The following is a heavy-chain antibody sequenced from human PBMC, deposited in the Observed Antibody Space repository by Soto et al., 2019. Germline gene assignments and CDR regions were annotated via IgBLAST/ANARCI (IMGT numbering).Heavy chain of an antibody. CDR3: ASKIVATIKGHAFES. D-gene: IGHD5-12*01. Sequence: SVKVSCKASGGTFSSYTISWVRQAPGQGLEWMGRIIPILGIANYAQKFQGRVTITAGKSTSTAYMELSSLRSEDTAVYYCASKIVATIKGHAFESWGQGTMVTVAS. J-gene: IGHJ3*02. V-gene: IGHV1-69*02. CDR2: IIPILGIA. CDR1: GGTFSSYT.